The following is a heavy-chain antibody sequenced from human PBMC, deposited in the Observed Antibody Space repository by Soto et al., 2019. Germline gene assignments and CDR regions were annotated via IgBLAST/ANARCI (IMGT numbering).Heavy chain of an antibody. Sequence: GGSLRLSCTASGFTFGDYAMSWFRQAPGKGLEWVGFIRSKAYGGTTEYAASVKGRFTISRDDSKSIAYLQMNSLKTEDTAVYYCTRERVADILTGPFDYWGQGTPVTVSS. CDR2: IRSKAYGGTT. CDR3: TRERVADILTGPFDY. J-gene: IGHJ4*02. D-gene: IGHD3-9*01. V-gene: IGHV3-49*03. CDR1: GFTFGDYA.